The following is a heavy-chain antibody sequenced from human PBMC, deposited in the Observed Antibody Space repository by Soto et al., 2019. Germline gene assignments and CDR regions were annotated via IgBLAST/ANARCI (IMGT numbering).Heavy chain of an antibody. Sequence: QITLKESGPTLVKPTQTLTLTCTFSGFSLSTSGVGVGWIRQPPGKALEWLALIYWNDDKRYSPSLKSRLTITQDTSKNQVVLTMPNMDPVDTATYYCAHRGPSSLYYYYSMDVWGQGTTVTVSS. CDR3: AHRGPSSLYYYYSMDV. CDR2: IYWNDDK. V-gene: IGHV2-5*01. CDR1: GFSLSTSGVG. J-gene: IGHJ6*02.